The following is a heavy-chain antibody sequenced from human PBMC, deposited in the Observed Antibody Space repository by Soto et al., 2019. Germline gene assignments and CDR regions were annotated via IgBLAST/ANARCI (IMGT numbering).Heavy chain of an antibody. V-gene: IGHV4-39*01. CDR1: CDSITGGRFY. J-gene: IGHJ5*01. CDR3: ARHGTALTAVNWFVS. Sequence: SETLSPICTVSCDSITGGRFYWGSARHSPGKGLEWIGSIYYSGSVFYNPSLESRVTISADVSRDQFSLKLTSVTAADTAVYYCARHGTALTAVNWFVSWGHGTLVTVSS. D-gene: IGHD2-21*02. CDR2: IYYSGSV.